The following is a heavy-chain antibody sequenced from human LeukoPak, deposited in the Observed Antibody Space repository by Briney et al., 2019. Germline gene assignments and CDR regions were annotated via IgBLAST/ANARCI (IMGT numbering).Heavy chain of an antibody. V-gene: IGHV1-46*01. CDR3: ARGPGPADDGGGYCFDY. Sequence: ASVKVSCKASGYTFTSYYLYWVRQAPGQGLEWMGVINPSGGSTTSAQKFQGRVTMTRDTSTSTVYMELRSLRSEDTAVYYCARGPGPADDGGGYCFDYWGQGTMVTVSS. D-gene: IGHD3-22*01. CDR2: INPSGGST. CDR1: GYTFTSYY. J-gene: IGHJ4*02.